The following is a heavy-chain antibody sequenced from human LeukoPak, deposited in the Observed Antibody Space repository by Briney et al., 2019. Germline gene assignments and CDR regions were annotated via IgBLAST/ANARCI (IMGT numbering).Heavy chain of an antibody. Sequence: GGSLRLSCAASGFTFSSYWMHWVRQAPGKELVWVSRINSDGSSTSSADSVKGRFTISSDNANNTLYLQMNSLRAEDAAVYYCARGERFLEWSIGDYWGQGTLVTVSS. CDR3: ARGERFLEWSIGDY. CDR1: GFTFSSYW. V-gene: IGHV3-74*01. J-gene: IGHJ4*02. D-gene: IGHD3-3*01. CDR2: INSDGSST.